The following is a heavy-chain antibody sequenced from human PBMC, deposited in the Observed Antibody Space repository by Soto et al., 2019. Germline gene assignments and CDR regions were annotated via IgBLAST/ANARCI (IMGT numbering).Heavy chain of an antibody. J-gene: IGHJ4*02. Sequence: TLSLTCTVSGGSIITSNYYWAWVRQPPGKALEWLALIYWDDDNRYSPSLKNRLTITKDTSKNQVVLTMTNMDPLDTATYFCAHSARYNFWSGLGWYFDYWGQGTLVTSPQ. V-gene: IGHV2-5*02. CDR2: IYWDDDN. CDR1: GGSIITSNYY. D-gene: IGHD3-3*01. CDR3: AHSARYNFWSGLGWYFDY.